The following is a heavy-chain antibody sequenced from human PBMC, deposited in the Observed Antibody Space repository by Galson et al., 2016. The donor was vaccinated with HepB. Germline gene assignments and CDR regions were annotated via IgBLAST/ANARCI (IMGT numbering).Heavy chain of an antibody. D-gene: IGHD3-16*01. V-gene: IGHV2-5*01. CDR2: IYWNDDK. CDR3: EHRFNGLGELPNTVFDY. Sequence: PALVKPTQTLTLTCTFSGFSLSTSGVGVGWIRQPPGKALEWLALIYWNDDKRYSPSLKSRLIITKDTSKNQVVLTMTNMDPVDTATYYCEHRFNGLGELPNTVFDYWGQGTLVTVSS. J-gene: IGHJ4*02. CDR1: GFSLSTSGVG.